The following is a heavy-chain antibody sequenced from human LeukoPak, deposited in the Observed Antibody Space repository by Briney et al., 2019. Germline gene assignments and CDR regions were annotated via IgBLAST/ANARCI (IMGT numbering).Heavy chain of an antibody. CDR1: GGSISTSAYY. V-gene: IGHV4-39*01. CDR2: IYYSGNT. D-gene: IGHD2-21*02. CDR3: ARQTALTHSHFDY. Sequence: SETLSLTCIVSGGSISTSAYYWGWIRQPPGEGLQWIGSIYYSGNTYYNSSLKSRVTISVDTSTSQFSLRLSSVTAADTAVYYCARQTALTHSHFDYWGQGTLVTVSS. J-gene: IGHJ4*02.